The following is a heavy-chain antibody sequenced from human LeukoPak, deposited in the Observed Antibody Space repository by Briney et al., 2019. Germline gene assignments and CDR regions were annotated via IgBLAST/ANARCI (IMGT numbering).Heavy chain of an antibody. D-gene: IGHD1-1*01. CDR1: GGSISSSSYY. CDR2: IYYSGST. CDR3: ARAGDWNFDY. J-gene: IGHJ4*02. Sequence: SETLSLTCTVSGGSISSSSYYWGWIRQPPGKGLEWIGSIYYSGSTYYNPSLKSRVTISVDTSKNQFSLKLSSVTAADTAVYYCARAGDWNFDYWGQGTLVTVSS. V-gene: IGHV4-39*07.